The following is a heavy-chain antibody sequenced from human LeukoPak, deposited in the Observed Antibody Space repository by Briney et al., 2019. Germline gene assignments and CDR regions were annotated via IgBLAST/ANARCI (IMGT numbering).Heavy chain of an antibody. D-gene: IGHD6-13*01. CDR3: ARDQSVRLLQTSSTYFKHVFAI. CDR1: GYTFTNYG. CDR2: ISAYNGNT. J-gene: IGHJ3*02. V-gene: IGHV1-18*01. Sequence: GASVKVSCKTSGYTFTNYGISWVRQAPGLGLEWMGWISAYNGNTNYAQKVQGRVTMTTDTSTSTAYMELRSLRFDDTAVYYCARDQSVRLLQTSSTYFKHVFAIWGQGSMVTVSS.